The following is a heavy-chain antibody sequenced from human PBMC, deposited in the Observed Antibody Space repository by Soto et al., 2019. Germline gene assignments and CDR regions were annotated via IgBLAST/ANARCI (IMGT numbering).Heavy chain of an antibody. D-gene: IGHD3-9*01. CDR2: ISYDGSNK. CDR3: AKGDYDILTGTNWFDP. CDR1: GFTFSSYG. J-gene: IGHJ5*02. Sequence: SLRLSCAASGFTFSSYGMHWVRQAPGKGLEWVAVISYDGSNKYYADSVKSRFTISRDNSKNTLYLQMNSLRAEDTAVYYCAKGDYDILTGTNWFDPWGQGTLVTAPQ. V-gene: IGHV3-30*18.